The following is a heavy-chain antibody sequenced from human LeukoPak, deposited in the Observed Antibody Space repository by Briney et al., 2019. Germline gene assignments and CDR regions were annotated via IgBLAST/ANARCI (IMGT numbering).Heavy chain of an antibody. Sequence: SQTLSLTCTVSGGSISSGGYYWSWIRQHPGKGLEWIGYIYYSGSTNYNPSLKSRVTISVDTSKNQFSLKLSSVTAADTAVYYCARHVLIAARPTFDYWGQGTLVTVSS. CDR2: IYYSGST. CDR3: ARHVLIAARPTFDY. CDR1: GGSISSGGYY. V-gene: IGHV4-31*03. D-gene: IGHD6-6*01. J-gene: IGHJ4*02.